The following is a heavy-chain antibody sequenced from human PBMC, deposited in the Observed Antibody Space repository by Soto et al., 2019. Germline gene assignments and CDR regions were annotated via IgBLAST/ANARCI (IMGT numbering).Heavy chain of an antibody. J-gene: IGHJ3*02. CDR2: IYHSGST. CDR3: ARGSGSGYGEAFDI. Sequence: SETLSLTCAVSGGSISSSNWWSWVRQPPGKGLEWIGEIYHSGSTNYNPSLKSRVTISVDKSKNQFSLKLSSVTAADTAVYYCARGSGSGYGEAFDIWGQGTMVTVSS. D-gene: IGHD3-3*01. V-gene: IGHV4-4*02. CDR1: GGSISSSNW.